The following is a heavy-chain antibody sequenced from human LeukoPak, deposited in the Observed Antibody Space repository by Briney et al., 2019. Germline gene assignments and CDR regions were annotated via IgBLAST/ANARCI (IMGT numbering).Heavy chain of an antibody. Sequence: ASETLSLTCTASGGSITSSSYYWGWIRQPPGKGLEWIGTIYYRGSTYYNPSLKSRVSISVDTSKNQFSLRLTSVTATDTAVYYCARQTSGLRLGYFDYWGQGTLVTVSS. CDR3: ARQTSGLRLGYFDY. CDR1: GGSITSSSYY. V-gene: IGHV4-39*01. CDR2: IYYRGST. J-gene: IGHJ4*02. D-gene: IGHD3-22*01.